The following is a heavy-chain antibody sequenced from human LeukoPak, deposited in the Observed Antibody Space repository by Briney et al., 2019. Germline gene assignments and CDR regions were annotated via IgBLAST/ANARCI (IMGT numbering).Heavy chain of an antibody. V-gene: IGHV1-8*01. Sequence: ASVKVSCKASGYTFTSYDFNWLRQATGQGPEWMGWMSPNSGATGYAQKFQGRATLTRATSTSTVYMELSSLRSEDTAVYYCASVYKYGMDVWGQGTTVIVSS. CDR1: GYTFTSYD. J-gene: IGHJ6*02. CDR2: MSPNSGAT. CDR3: ASVYKYGMDV.